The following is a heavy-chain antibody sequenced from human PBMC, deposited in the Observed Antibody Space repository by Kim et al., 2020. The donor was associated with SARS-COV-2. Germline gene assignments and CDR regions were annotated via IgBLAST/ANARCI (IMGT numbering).Heavy chain of an antibody. D-gene: IGHD3-9*01. CDR3: ASRLHYDILTGYHGMDV. J-gene: IGHJ6*02. V-gene: IGHV1-69*13. CDR2: IIPIFGTA. Sequence: SVKVSCKASGGTFSSYAISWVRQAPGQGLEWMGGIIPIFGTANYAQKFQGRVTITADESTSTAYMELSSLRSEDTAVYYCASRLHYDILTGYHGMDVWGQGTTVTVSS. CDR1: GGTFSSYA.